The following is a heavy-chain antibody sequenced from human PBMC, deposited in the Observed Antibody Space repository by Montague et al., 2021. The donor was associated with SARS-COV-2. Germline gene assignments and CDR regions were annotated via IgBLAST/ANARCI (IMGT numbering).Heavy chain of an antibody. CDR2: VFHSGKT. CDR3: AKGSHLYATRRLRTEWFDP. V-gene: IGHV4-34*01. D-gene: IGHD2/OR15-2a*01. J-gene: IGHJ5*02. Sequence: SETLSLTCAVYGASFSGYYWTWIRQPPGRGLEWIGDVFHSGKTSYNPSLQSRLTMSVDTYKKQFSLRLRSVTAADTAVYFCAKGSHLYATRRLRTEWFDPWGQGTLVTVSS. CDR1: GASFSGYY.